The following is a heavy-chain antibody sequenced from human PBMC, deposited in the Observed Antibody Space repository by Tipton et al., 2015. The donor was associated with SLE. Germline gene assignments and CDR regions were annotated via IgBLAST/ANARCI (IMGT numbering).Heavy chain of an antibody. CDR2: IYRSGSA. V-gene: IGHV4-4*02. CDR3: ARGLSSLVGFYYYYYMDV. J-gene: IGHJ6*03. D-gene: IGHD2-8*02. Sequence: TLSLTCAVSSGSISSSDWWSWVRQPPGKGLEWIGEIYRSGSATYNPSLKSRVTISMDKSKDQFSLNLASVTPADTAVYYCARGLSSLVGFYYYYYMDVWGKGTTVTVSS. CDR1: SGSISSSDW.